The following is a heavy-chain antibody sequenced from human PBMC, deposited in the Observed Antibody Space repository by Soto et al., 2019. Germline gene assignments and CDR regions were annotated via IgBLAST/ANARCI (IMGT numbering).Heavy chain of an antibody. CDR1: GGSVSSANYY. J-gene: IGHJ4*02. CDR3: ARAYGGYADY. Sequence: ETLSLTCTVSGGSVSSANYYWGWIRQPPGKGLEWIGSIYYSGNTNYNPSLNSRVTISVDTSKNQFSLRLSSVTAADTAVYYCARAYGGYADYWGQGALVTVSS. CDR2: IYYSGNT. V-gene: IGHV4-61*01. D-gene: IGHD5-12*01.